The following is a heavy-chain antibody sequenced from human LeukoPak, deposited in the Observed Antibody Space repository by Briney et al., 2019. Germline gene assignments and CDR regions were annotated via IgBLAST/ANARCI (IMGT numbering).Heavy chain of an antibody. V-gene: IGHV5-51*01. CDR1: GYSFTSYW. J-gene: IGHJ3*02. D-gene: IGHD6-6*01. Sequence: GESLKISCKGSGYSFTSYWIGWVRQMPGKGLEGVGIIYPGDSDTRYSPSFQGQVTISADKSISTAYLQWSSLKASDTAMYYCARHRSSSSLGAFDIWGQGTMVTVSS. CDR2: IYPGDSDT. CDR3: ARHRSSSSLGAFDI.